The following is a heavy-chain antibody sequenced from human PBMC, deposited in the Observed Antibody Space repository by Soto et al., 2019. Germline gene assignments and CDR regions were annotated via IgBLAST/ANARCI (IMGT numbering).Heavy chain of an antibody. CDR3: ANGEDYGVYYYYGMDV. D-gene: IGHD4-17*01. J-gene: IGHJ6*02. CDR2: ISGSGGRT. Sequence: PGGSLRLSCAASGFTFSSYAMSWVRQAPGKGLEWVSAISGSGGRTYYADSVKGRFTISRDNSKNTLYLQMNSLRAEDTAVYYCANGEDYGVYYYYGMDVWGQGTTVTVSS. CDR1: GFTFSSYA. V-gene: IGHV3-23*01.